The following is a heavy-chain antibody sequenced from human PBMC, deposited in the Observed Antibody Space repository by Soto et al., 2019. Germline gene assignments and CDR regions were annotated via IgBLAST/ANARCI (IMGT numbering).Heavy chain of an antibody. Sequence: QVQLVQSGAEVKKPGSSVKVSCKTSGGTFSTYSIVWVRQAPGEGLEWMGGIIPIFGTANYAQKFQYRVTITADKSTNTDFMELSSLKSEDTAMYYCASSSGNNYGVGTNYYFDYWGKGTLVTVAS. CDR1: GGTFSTYS. CDR2: IIPIFGTA. J-gene: IGHJ4*02. D-gene: IGHD1-26*01. V-gene: IGHV1-69*06. CDR3: ASSSGNNYGVGTNYYFDY.